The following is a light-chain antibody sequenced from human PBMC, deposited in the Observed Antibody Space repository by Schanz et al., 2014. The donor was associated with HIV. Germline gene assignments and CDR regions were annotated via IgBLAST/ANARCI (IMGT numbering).Light chain of an antibody. V-gene: IGLV2-14*01. CDR2: EVS. CDR1: SSDVGGYNY. CDR3: SSYTTSNTHV. Sequence: QSVLTQPPSASGSPGQSVTISCTGTSSDVGGYNYVSWYQQHPGKAPKLMIYEVSKRPSGVSNRFSGSKSGNTASLTISGLQAEDEAEYFCSSYTTSNTHVFGSGTKLTVL. J-gene: IGLJ1*01.